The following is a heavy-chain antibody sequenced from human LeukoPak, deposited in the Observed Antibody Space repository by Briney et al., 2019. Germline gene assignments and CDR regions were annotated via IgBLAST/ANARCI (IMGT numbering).Heavy chain of an antibody. J-gene: IGHJ6*03. CDR1: GGSISSYY. CDR2: IYTSGST. CDR3: ASGLRAYSSSWYKRTYYYYMDV. D-gene: IGHD6-13*01. V-gene: IGHV4-4*07. Sequence: PSETLSLTCTVSGGSISSYYWSWIRQPAGKGLEWIGRIYTSGSTNYNPSLKSRVTMSVDTSTNQFSLKLRPVTAADTDRYYCASGLRAYSSSWYKRTYYYYMDVWGKGTTVTI.